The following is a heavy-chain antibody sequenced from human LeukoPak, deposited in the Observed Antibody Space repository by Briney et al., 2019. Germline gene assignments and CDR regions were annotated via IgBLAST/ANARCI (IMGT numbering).Heavy chain of an antibody. CDR2: IKSKPDVGTK. Sequence: PGGSLRLSCAASRFTFSNAWMSWVRQAPGKGLEWVCRIKSKPDVGTKDCEAPVKGRFTVSRDDSKNTLYLQMYSLKTEDTAVYYCTSLADYYGSSGCIDYWGQGTLVTVSS. J-gene: IGHJ4*02. CDR3: TSLADYYGSSGCIDY. D-gene: IGHD3-22*01. CDR1: RFTFSNAW. V-gene: IGHV3-15*01.